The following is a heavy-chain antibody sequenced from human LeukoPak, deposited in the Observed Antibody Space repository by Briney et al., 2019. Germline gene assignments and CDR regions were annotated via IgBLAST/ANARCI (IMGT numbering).Heavy chain of an antibody. V-gene: IGHV3-74*01. CDR3: AKDRALLYYYYMDV. D-gene: IGHD1-26*01. J-gene: IGHJ6*03. CDR2: IKTDGSIT. Sequence: GGSLRLSCAASGFSFSVYWMHWVRQAPGKGPVWVSRIKTDGSITDYADSVKGRFTISRDNSKNTLYLQMNSLRAEDTAVYYCAKDRALLYYYYMDVWGKGTTVTVSS. CDR1: GFSFSVYW.